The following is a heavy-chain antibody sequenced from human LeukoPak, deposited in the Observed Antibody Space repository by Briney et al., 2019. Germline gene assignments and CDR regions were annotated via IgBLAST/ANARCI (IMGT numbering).Heavy chain of an antibody. Sequence: GASVKVSCKASGYTFTSYDINWVRQATGQGLEWMGWMNPNSGNTGYVQKFQGRVTMTMNTSISTAYMELSSLRSEDTAVYYCARDGPGDGDYVFDFWGQGTLVTVSS. J-gene: IGHJ5*01. CDR1: GYTFTSYD. CDR2: MNPNSGNT. V-gene: IGHV1-8*01. D-gene: IGHD4-17*01. CDR3: ARDGPGDGDYVFDF.